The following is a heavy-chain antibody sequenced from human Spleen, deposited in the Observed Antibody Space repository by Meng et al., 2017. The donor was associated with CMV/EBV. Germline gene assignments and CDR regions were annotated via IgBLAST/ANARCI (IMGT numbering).Heavy chain of an antibody. CDR1: GFTFSHNA. D-gene: IGHD3-16*01. V-gene: IGHV3-23*01. Sequence: LSCSASGFTFSHNAMRWVRQAPGKGLEWVSAISGSGGATYYADSVKGRFTISRDNSKNTLYLQMNSLRAEDTAVYYCAKDWGRGYFDYWGQGTLVTVSS. CDR3: AKDWGRGYFDY. CDR2: ISGSGGAT. J-gene: IGHJ4*02.